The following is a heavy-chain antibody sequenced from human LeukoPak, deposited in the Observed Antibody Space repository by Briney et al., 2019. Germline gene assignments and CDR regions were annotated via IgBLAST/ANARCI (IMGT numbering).Heavy chain of an antibody. Sequence: GRSLRLSCAASGFAFNTFGIHWVRQAPGKGLEWVAVTSSDGSKEYYGDSVKGRFTISRDNSKNILYLQMNSLRAEDSAVYYCAKSGGYCTDGICYHFDYWGQGTLVTVSS. CDR2: TSSDGSKE. D-gene: IGHD2-8*01. J-gene: IGHJ4*02. CDR1: GFAFNTFG. V-gene: IGHV3-30*18. CDR3: AKSGGYCTDGICYHFDY.